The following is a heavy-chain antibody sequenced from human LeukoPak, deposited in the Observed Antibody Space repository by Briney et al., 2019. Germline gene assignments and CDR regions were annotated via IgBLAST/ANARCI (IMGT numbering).Heavy chain of an antibody. Sequence: GASVKVSCKASVGTFSSYAISWVRQAPGQGLEWMGGIIPIFGTANYAQKFQGRVTITADESTSTAYMELSSLRSDDTAVYYCARDLVVVAANPFDFWGQGTLVTVSS. D-gene: IGHD2-15*01. CDR3: ARDLVVVAANPFDF. CDR2: IIPIFGTA. V-gene: IGHV1-69*01. CDR1: VGTFSSYA. J-gene: IGHJ4*02.